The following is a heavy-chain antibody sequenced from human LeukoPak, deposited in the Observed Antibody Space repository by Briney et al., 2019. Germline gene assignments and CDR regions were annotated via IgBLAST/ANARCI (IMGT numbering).Heavy chain of an antibody. CDR3: AKDRGSSSSALVY. CDR1: GFTFSSYD. CDR2: IGTAGDT. D-gene: IGHD6-6*01. Sequence: GGSLRLSCAASGFTFSSYDMHWVRQATGKGLEWVSAIGTAGDTYYPGSVKGRFTISRDNSKNTLYLQMNSLRAEDTAVYYCAKDRGSSSSALVYWGQGTLVTVSS. V-gene: IGHV3-13*01. J-gene: IGHJ4*02.